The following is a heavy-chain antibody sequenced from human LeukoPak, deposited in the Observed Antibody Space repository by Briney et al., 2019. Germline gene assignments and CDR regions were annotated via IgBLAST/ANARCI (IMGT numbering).Heavy chain of an antibody. D-gene: IGHD6-19*01. V-gene: IGHV3-30-3*01. J-gene: IGHJ4*02. CDR3: VKDDNSGWFPPLDF. Sequence: PGGSLRLSCAASEFTFSSYAMHWVRQAPGKGLEWVAVISYDGSNKYYADSVKGRFTISRDNSKNTLYLQMNSLRAEDTAVYYCVKDDNSGWFPPLDFWGQGTLVTVSS. CDR2: ISYDGSNK. CDR1: EFTFSSYA.